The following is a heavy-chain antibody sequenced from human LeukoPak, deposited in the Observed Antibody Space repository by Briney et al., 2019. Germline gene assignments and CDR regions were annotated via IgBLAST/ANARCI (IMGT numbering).Heavy chain of an antibody. D-gene: IGHD6-6*01. CDR2: INPSGGTT. V-gene: IGHV1-46*01. CDR1: GYTFTNYY. CDR3: ARNLVAPDY. Sequence: GASVKVSCKPSGYTFTNYYVHWVRQAPGRGLEWMGAINPSGGTTSYAQEFQGRVTMTRDTSTSTVYMDLYSLRSEDTAVYYCARNLVAPDYWGQGTLVTVSS. J-gene: IGHJ4*02.